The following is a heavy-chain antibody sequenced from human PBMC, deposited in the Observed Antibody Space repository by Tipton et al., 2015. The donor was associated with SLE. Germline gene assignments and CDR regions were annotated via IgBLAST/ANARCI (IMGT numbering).Heavy chain of an antibody. Sequence: TLSLTCIVSGTSISGYYWNWIRQSPGRGLEWVGYISYSGNTNYNPSLKRRVTISVDTSKTHFSLNLSSVTAADTAVYYCARGGLGSDLRGSIYLGRWGQGDLVTVSS. D-gene: IGHD7-27*01. CDR2: ISYSGNT. CDR3: ARGGLGSDLRGSIYLGR. CDR1: GTSISGYY. J-gene: IGHJ1*01. V-gene: IGHV4-59*01.